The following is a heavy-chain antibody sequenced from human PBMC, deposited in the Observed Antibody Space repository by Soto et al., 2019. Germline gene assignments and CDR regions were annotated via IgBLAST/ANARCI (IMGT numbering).Heavy chain of an antibody. CDR3: SRVLGGYDSAYYYGMDV. CDR2: IYHSGST. V-gene: IGHV4-4*02. D-gene: IGHD5-12*01. CDR1: GGSISSSNW. J-gene: IGHJ6*02. Sequence: SETLSLTCAVSGGSISSSNWWSCVRQPPGKGLEWIGEIYHSGSTNYNPSLESRVTISVDKSKNQFSLKLSSVTAADTDVYYCSRVLGGYDSAYYYGMDVWGQGTTVTVSS.